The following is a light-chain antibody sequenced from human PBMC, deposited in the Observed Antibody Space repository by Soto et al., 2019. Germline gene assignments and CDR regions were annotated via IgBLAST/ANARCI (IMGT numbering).Light chain of an antibody. CDR3: QQYQNWPYT. V-gene: IGKV3-15*01. J-gene: IGKJ2*01. CDR1: QSVSRK. Sequence: EIVMTQSPATLSVSPGERATLSCRASQSVSRKLAWYQQKPGQAPRLLIYDASSRVTGIPARLSGSGSGTEFTLTIRSLQSEDFAVYYCQQYQNWPYTFGQGTELEI. CDR2: DAS.